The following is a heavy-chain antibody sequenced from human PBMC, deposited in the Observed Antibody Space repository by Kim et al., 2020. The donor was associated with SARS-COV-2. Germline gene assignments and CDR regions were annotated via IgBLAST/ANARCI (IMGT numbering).Heavy chain of an antibody. D-gene: IGHD4-4*01. CDR1: GFILRSYS. Sequence: GGSLRLSCAASGFILRSYSMNWVRQAPGKGLEWISYINSRSNTIYYADSVKGRFTISRDNANNSLYLQMNSLRDDDTALYFCARDPYSDNPAGYFDSWGQGARVTVAS. V-gene: IGHV3-48*02. CDR3: ARDPYSDNPAGYFDS. CDR2: INSRSNTI. J-gene: IGHJ4*02.